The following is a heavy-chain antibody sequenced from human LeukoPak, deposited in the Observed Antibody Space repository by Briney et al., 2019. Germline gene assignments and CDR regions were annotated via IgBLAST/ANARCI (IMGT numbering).Heavy chain of an antibody. D-gene: IGHD5-12*01. CDR1: GYTFTGYY. CDR3: ARGHHPYDPSDY. V-gene: IGHV1-2*02. J-gene: IGHJ4*02. CDR2: INPNSGGT. Sequence: ASAKVSCKASGYTFTGYYMHWVRQAPGQGLEWMGWINPNSGGTNYAQKFQGRVTMTRDTSISTAYMELSRLRSDDTAVYYCARGHHPYDPSDYWGQGTLVTVSS.